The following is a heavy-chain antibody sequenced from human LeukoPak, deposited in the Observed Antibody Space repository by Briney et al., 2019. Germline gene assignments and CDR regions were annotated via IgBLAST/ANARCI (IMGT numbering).Heavy chain of an antibody. CDR1: GFTVSSNY. CDR2: IYSGGRT. V-gene: IGHV3-66*01. J-gene: IGHJ5*02. D-gene: IGHD3-10*01. Sequence: GGSLRLSCVASGFTVSSNYMSWVRQAPGKGLEWVAIIYSGGRTYYADSVKGRFTISRDNSKNTLYLQITSLRAEDTAVYYCARGGEGPWGQGTLVTVSS. CDR3: ARGGEGP.